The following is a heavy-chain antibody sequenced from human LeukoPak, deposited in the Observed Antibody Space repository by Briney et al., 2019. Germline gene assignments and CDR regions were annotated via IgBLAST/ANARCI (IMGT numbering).Heavy chain of an antibody. CDR3: ARDDH. V-gene: IGHV3-30*03. Sequence: GGSLRLSCAASGFTFSDYGMHWGRQAPGKGLEWVASISYNGSNRFYADSVKGRFTISRDDSKNTLYLQMNNLRPEDTAMYYCARDDHWGQGLLVTVSS. CDR2: ISYNGSNR. CDR1: GFTFSDYG. J-gene: IGHJ5*02.